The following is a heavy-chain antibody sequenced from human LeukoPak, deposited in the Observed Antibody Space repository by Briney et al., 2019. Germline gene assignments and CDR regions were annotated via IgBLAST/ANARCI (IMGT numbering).Heavy chain of an antibody. D-gene: IGHD4-23*01. J-gene: IGHJ3*02. Sequence: ASVKVSCKASGGTFSSYAISWVRQATGQGLEWMGWMNPNSGNTGYAQKFQGSVTITRNTSISIAYMELSSLRSEDTAVYYCARFDYGGQDAFDIWGQGTMVTVSS. CDR3: ARFDYGGQDAFDI. CDR1: GGTFSSYA. CDR2: MNPNSGNT. V-gene: IGHV1-8*03.